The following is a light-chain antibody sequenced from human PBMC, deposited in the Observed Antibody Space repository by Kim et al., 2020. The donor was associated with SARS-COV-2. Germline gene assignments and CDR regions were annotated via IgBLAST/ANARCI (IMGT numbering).Light chain of an antibody. CDR3: SSYTTTSNRV. CDR1: SSDVGAYKY. J-gene: IGLJ3*02. V-gene: IGLV2-14*03. Sequence: SALTQPASVSGSPGQSITISCTGTSSDVGAYKYVAWYQQYPGKAPKLIIYDVTNRPSGVSNRFSASKSGNTASLNISGLQAEDEADYYCSSYTTTSNRVFGGGTQLTVL. CDR2: DVT.